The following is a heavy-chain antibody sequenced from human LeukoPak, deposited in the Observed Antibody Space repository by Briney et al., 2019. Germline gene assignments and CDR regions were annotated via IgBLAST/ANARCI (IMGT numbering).Heavy chain of an antibody. CDR1: GFTFSSYE. V-gene: IGHV3-48*03. CDR2: ISSSGSTI. J-gene: IGHJ4*02. CDR3: ARDRGEFDY. Sequence: GGSLRLSCAASGFTFSSYEMNWVRQAPGKGLEWVSYISSSGSTIYYADSVKGRFTISRDNAKDSLYLQMNSLRAEDTAVYYCARDRGEFDYWGQGTLVTVSS.